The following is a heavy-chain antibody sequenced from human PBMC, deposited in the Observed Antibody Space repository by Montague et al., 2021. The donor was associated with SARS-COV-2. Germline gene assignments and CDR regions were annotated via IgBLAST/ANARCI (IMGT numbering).Heavy chain of an antibody. CDR1: GYSMSSDRYY. D-gene: IGHD2-15*01. CDR2: IFSAGDT. V-gene: IGHV4-39*01. CDR3: ARQGLGVCNGGSCFSTLAF. J-gene: IGHJ4*01. Sequence: SETLSLTCSVSGYSMSSDRYYWGWIRQPPGKGLEWITCIFSAGDTYYNPSLKSRVTISLDTSKNQFSLNLDSVTAADTAVYYCARQGLGVCNGGSCFSTLAFWGHGILVTVSS.